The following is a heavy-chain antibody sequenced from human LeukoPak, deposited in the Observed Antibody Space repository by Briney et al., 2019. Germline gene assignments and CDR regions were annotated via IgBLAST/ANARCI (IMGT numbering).Heavy chain of an antibody. CDR3: VRDGSSWGNFDY. Sequence: GGSLRLSCAASGFTFSSYAMSWVRQAPGKGLEWVSAISGSGGSTYYADSVKDRFTISRDNSKNTLYLQMNSLRTEDTAVYYCVRDGSSWGNFDYWGQGTLVSVSS. D-gene: IGHD7-27*01. J-gene: IGHJ4*02. V-gene: IGHV3-23*01. CDR1: GFTFSSYA. CDR2: ISGSGGST.